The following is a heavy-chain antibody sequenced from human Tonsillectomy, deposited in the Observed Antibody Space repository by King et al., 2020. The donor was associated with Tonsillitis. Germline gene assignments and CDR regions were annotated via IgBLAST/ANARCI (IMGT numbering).Heavy chain of an antibody. D-gene: IGHD6-13*01. J-gene: IGHJ3*02. V-gene: IGHV1-69*09. Sequence: QLVQSGAEVKKPGSSVKVSCKASGGTFSSYGISWVRQAPGQGLEWMGRIIPILGITNYAQKFQGRVTITADKSTSTAYMELSSLRSEDTAEYYCAREISSSWGAFDIWGQGTMVTVSS. CDR1: GGTFSSYG. CDR2: IIPILGIT. CDR3: AREISSSWGAFDI.